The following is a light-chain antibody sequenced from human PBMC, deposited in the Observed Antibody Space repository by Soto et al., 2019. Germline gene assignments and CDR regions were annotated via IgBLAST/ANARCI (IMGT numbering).Light chain of an antibody. CDR1: SSDVGAYNY. J-gene: IGLJ1*01. V-gene: IGLV2-11*01. Sequence: QSALTQTRSVSGSPGQSVTISCTGTSSDVGAYNYVSWYQQHPAKAPNLMIYDVSKRPSGVPDRFSGSKSGNTASLTISGLQAEDEGDYYCCSYTNSAYVFGTGT. CDR3: CSYTNSAYV. CDR2: DVS.